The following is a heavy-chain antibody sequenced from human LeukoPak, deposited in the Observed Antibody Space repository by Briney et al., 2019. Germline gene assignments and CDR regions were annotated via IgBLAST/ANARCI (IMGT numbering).Heavy chain of an antibody. V-gene: IGHV1-2*02. D-gene: IGHD4-17*01. CDR2: INPNSGGT. J-gene: IGHJ3*02. Sequence: EASVKVSCKASGGTISSYAISWVRQAPGQGLEWMGWINPNSGGTNYAQKFQGRVTMTRDTSISTAYMKLSRLRSDDTAVYYCARDRATVTTGDAFDIWGQGTMVTVSS. CDR3: ARDRATVTTGDAFDI. CDR1: GGTISSYA.